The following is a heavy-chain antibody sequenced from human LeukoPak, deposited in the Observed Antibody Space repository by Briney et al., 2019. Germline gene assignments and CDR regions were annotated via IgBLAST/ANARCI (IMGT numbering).Heavy chain of an antibody. J-gene: IGHJ6*03. D-gene: IGHD2-21*01. CDR2: IVGDSSKT. CDR3: AKQPYNYYYLDV. V-gene: IGHV3-23*01. CDR1: GLTFHDYA. Sequence: GSLRLSCAISGLTFHDYAMTWVRQAPGKGLEWVSTIVGDSSKTYYADSVKGRFTISRDNSNYMLFLHMNNLRAEDTAIYYCAKQPYNYYYLDVWGKGTTVTVSS.